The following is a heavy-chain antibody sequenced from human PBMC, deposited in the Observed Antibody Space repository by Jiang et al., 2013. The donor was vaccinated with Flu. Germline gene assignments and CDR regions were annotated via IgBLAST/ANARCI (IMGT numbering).Heavy chain of an antibody. CDR2: IYYSGST. D-gene: IGHD5-12*01. V-gene: IGHV4-59*01. CDR1: GDSISSYY. Sequence: TLSLTCTVPGDSISSYYWSWIRQPPGKGLEWIGYIYYSGSTNYNPSLKSRVTISVDTSKNQFSLKLSSVTAADTAVYYCAGREGWLRSSGIYDYWGQGTLVTVSS. J-gene: IGHJ4*02. CDR3: AGREGWLRSSGIYDY.